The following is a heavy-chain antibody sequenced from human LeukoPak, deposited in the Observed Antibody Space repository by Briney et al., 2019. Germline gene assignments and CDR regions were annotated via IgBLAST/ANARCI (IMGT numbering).Heavy chain of an antibody. CDR1: GFTVSSNY. CDR2: IFSAGNT. J-gene: IGHJ4*02. Sequence: GGSLRLSCAASGFTVSSNYMSWVRQAPGKGLEWVSIIFSAGNTYYSDSVKGRFTISRDNSKNTLYLQMNSLRAEDTAVYYCARGDSGGPTSNFDYWGQGTPVTVSS. V-gene: IGHV3-53*01. CDR3: ARGDSGGPTSNFDY. D-gene: IGHD2/OR15-2a*01.